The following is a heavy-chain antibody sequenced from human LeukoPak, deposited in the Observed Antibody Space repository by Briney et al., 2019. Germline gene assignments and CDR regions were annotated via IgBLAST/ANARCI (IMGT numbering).Heavy chain of an antibody. V-gene: IGHV3-53*01. Sequence: GSLRLSCTVSGFTVSSNSMSWVRQAPGKGLEWVSFIYSDNTHYSDSVKGRFTISRDNSKDTLYLQMNSLRAEDTAVYYCARRAGAYSHPYDYWGQGTLVTVSS. CDR2: IYSDNT. D-gene: IGHD4/OR15-4a*01. CDR3: ARRAGAYSHPYDY. J-gene: IGHJ4*02. CDR1: GFTVSSNS.